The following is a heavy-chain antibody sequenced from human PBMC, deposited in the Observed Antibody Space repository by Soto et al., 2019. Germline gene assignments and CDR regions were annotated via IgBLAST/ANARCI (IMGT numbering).Heavy chain of an antibody. V-gene: IGHV1-69*12. Sequence: QVQLVQSGAEVKKPGSSVKVSCKASGGTFSSYAISWVRQAPGQGLEWMGGIIPIFGTANYAQKFQGRVTITADESTSTAYMELSSLRSEDTAVYYCARDRGGSGPERPSKAFDYWGQGTLVTVSS. CDR1: GGTFSSYA. D-gene: IGHD3-10*01. CDR3: ARDRGGSGPERPSKAFDY. J-gene: IGHJ4*02. CDR2: IIPIFGTA.